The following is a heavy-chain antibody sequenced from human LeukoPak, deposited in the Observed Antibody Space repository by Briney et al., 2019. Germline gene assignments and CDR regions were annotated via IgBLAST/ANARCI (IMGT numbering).Heavy chain of an antibody. J-gene: IGHJ4*02. CDR3: ATKPVAAAGLYYFDY. CDR2: ISSSSSYI. D-gene: IGHD6-13*01. Sequence: PGGSLRLSCAASGFTFSSYSMNWVRQAPGKGLEWVSSISSSSSYIYYADSVKGRFTISRDNAKNSLYLQMNSLRAEDTAVYYCATKPVAAAGLYYFDYWGQGTLVTVSS. CDR1: GFTFSSYS. V-gene: IGHV3-21*01.